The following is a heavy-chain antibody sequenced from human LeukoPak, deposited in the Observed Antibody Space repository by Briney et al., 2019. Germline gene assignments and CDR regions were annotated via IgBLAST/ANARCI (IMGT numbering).Heavy chain of an antibody. D-gene: IGHD6-19*01. V-gene: IGHV3-30*02. CDR2: ISYHGSST. J-gene: IGHJ4*02. CDR1: GFTFRNYG. CDR3: AKDQGTMAGTIVY. Sequence: PGGSLRLSCATSGFTFRNYGMHWVRQAPGKGLEWVAFISYHGSSTYYADSVKGRFTISRDNSRNTLYLQINSLRGEDTAIYYCAKDQGTMAGTIVYWGQGTLVTVSS.